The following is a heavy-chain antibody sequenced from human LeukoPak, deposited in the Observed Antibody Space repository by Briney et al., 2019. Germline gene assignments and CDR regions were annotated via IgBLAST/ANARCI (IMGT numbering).Heavy chain of an antibody. Sequence: PGGSLRLSCAASGFTFSSYSMNWVRQAPGKGLEWVSSISSSSSYIYYADSVKGRFTISRDNAKNSLYLQMNSLRAEDTAVYYCARDPSTYYYDSSSGSGAFDIWGQGTMVTVSS. CDR1: GFTFSSYS. J-gene: IGHJ3*02. CDR3: ARDPSTYYYDSSSGSGAFDI. D-gene: IGHD3-22*01. CDR2: ISSSSSYI. V-gene: IGHV3-21*01.